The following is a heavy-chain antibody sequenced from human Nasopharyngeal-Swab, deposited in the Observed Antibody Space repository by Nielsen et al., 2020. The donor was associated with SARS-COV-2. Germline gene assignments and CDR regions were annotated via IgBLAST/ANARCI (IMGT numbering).Heavy chain of an antibody. CDR1: GGSISSGGYY. J-gene: IGHJ4*02. D-gene: IGHD3-9*01. Sequence: LRLSCTVSGGSISSGGYYWSWIRQHPGKGLEWIGYIYYSGGTYYNPSLKSRVTISVDTSKNQFSLKLSSVTAADTAVYYCARVLRYFDWSFFDYWGQGTLVTVSS. CDR2: IYYSGGT. CDR3: ARVLRYFDWSFFDY. V-gene: IGHV4-31*03.